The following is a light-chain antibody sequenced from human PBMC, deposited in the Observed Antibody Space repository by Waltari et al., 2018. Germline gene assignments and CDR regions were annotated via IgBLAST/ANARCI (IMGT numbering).Light chain of an antibody. V-gene: IGLV3-21*02. Sequence: MLRPPSVSAPPPQPLAGIPAAIVVALKRVRRYQQKPGQAPMLVIHDDSDRPSGIPERFFGSNAENTATLTISGVEAGDEADYYCQVWDNSSDQWVFGGGTKLTVL. CDR1: VVALKR. J-gene: IGLJ3*02. CDR2: DDS. CDR3: QVWDNSSDQWV.